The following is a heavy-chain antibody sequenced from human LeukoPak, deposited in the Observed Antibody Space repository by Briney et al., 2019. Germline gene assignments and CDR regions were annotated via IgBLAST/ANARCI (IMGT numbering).Heavy chain of an antibody. V-gene: IGHV1-8*01. J-gene: IGHJ4*02. CDR1: GYTFTSYD. CDR2: MNPNSGNT. Sequence: ASXXVSCKASGYTFTSYDINWVRQANGQGLEWMGWMNPNSGNTGYAQKFQGRVTMTRNTSISTAYMELSSLRSEDTAVYYCARGRRDIVVVVAGQPWGQGTLVTVSS. CDR3: ARGRRDIVVVVAGQP. D-gene: IGHD2-15*01.